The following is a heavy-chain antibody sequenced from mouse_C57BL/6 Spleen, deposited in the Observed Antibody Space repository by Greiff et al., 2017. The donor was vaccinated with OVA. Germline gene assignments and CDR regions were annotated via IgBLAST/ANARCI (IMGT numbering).Heavy chain of an antibody. CDR1: GYTFTSYW. CDR2: IDPSDSYT. D-gene: IGHD2-5*01. V-gene: IGHV1-59*01. Sequence: QVQLKQPGAELVRPGTSVKLSCKASGYTFTSYWMHWVKQRPGQGLEWIGVIDPSDSYTNYNQKFKGKATLTVDTSSSTAYMQLSSLTSEDSAVYYCARDYSNYGGAMDYWGQGTSVTVSS. J-gene: IGHJ4*01. CDR3: ARDYSNYGGAMDY.